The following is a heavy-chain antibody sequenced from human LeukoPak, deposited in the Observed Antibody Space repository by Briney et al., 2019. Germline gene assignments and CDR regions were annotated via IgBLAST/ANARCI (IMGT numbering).Heavy chain of an antibody. CDR3: AKGYYDYVWGSYYFDY. Sequence: PGGSLRLSCAASGFTFSNYAMSWVRQAPGKGLEWVSTISGSGGSTYYADSVKGRFTISRDNSRDTLYLQMNSLRAEDTAVYYCAKGYYDYVWGSYYFDYWGQGTLVTVSP. J-gene: IGHJ4*02. D-gene: IGHD3-16*01. V-gene: IGHV3-23*01. CDR1: GFTFSNYA. CDR2: ISGSGGST.